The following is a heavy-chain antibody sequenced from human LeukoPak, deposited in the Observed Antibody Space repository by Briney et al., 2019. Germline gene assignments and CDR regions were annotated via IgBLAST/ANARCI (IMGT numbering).Heavy chain of an antibody. D-gene: IGHD2-2*01. V-gene: IGHV1-18*01. CDR1: GYTFTSYG. CDR3: AKDLTSLYCSSTSCSNYYYYGMDV. J-gene: IGHJ6*02. Sequence: GASVKVSCKASGYTFTSYGISWVRQAPGQGLEWMGWISAYNGNTNYAQKLQGRVTMTTDTSTSTAYMELRSLRSDDTAVYYCAKDLTSLYCSSTSCSNYYYYGMDVWGQGTTVTVSS. CDR2: ISAYNGNT.